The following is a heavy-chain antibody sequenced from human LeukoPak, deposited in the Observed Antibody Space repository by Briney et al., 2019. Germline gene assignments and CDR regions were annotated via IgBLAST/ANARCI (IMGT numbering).Heavy chain of an antibody. CDR1: GFTFSSYA. CDR2: ISYDGSNK. Sequence: GGSLRLSCAASGFTFSSYAMHWVRQAPGKGLEWVAVISYDGSNKYYADSVKGRFTISRDNSKNTLYLQMNSLRAEDTAVYYCARDQRFGVDYYYGMDVWGQGTTVTVSS. CDR3: ARDQRFGVDYYYGMDV. V-gene: IGHV3-30-3*01. J-gene: IGHJ6*02. D-gene: IGHD3-10*01.